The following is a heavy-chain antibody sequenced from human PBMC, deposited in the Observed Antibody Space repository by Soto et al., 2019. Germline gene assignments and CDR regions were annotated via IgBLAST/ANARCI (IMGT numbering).Heavy chain of an antibody. V-gene: IGHV1-69*01. Sequence: QAQLMQSGAEVKEPGSSVKVSCKASGGTFSGYAISWVRQAPGQGLEWLGGIIPIFGITNYAQKFQNRLTIAADESAATAYMDLRSLTSEDSATYYCARDPRSITGTTSSEDFQHWGQGTLVSVS. J-gene: IGHJ1*01. CDR2: IIPIFGIT. CDR1: GGTFSGYA. D-gene: IGHD1-7*01. CDR3: ARDPRSITGTTSSEDFQH.